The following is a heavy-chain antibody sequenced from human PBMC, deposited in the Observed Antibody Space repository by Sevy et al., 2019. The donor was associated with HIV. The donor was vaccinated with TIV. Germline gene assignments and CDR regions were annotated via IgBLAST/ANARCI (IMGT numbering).Heavy chain of an antibody. D-gene: IGHD3-10*01. V-gene: IGHV3-23*01. CDR2: VSGSGGKR. Sequence: GASLRLSCAAFGFTFSNYGMTWVRQAPGKGLEWVSSVSGSGGKRYNADSVKGRFTISRDNSKNTLYLQMNSLRAEDTAVYHCARRGNYYGDAFDFWGQGTVVTVSS. J-gene: IGHJ3*01. CDR3: ARRGNYYGDAFDF. CDR1: GFTFSNYG.